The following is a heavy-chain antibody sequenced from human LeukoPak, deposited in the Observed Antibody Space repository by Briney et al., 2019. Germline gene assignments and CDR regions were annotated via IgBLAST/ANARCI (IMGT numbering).Heavy chain of an antibody. D-gene: IGHD3-10*01. CDR3: ARDFLHSGG. V-gene: IGHV3-74*01. Sequence: GGSLRLSCAASGFTFGNYWMHWVRQAPGKGLVWVSRINTDGSSTSYVDSVKGRFTISRDNAKNTLYLQMNNLRAEDTAVYYCARDFLHSGGWGQGTMVTVSS. CDR2: INTDGSST. CDR1: GFTFGNYW. J-gene: IGHJ3*01.